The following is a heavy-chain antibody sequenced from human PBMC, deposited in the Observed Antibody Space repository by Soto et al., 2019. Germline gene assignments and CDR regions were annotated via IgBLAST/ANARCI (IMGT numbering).Heavy chain of an antibody. D-gene: IGHD5-12*01. J-gene: IGHJ6*02. V-gene: IGHV1-18*01. Sequence: QVQLVQSGAEVKKPGASVKVSCKTSGYTFSHSGISWLRQAPGQGLEWMGWISAYKGNTNYAQKFQGRVTMTTDTSTSTAYLELRSLTSDDTAVYYGAREGGYRNGFGYYDNGMDVWGHGTTVTVSS. CDR3: AREGGYRNGFGYYDNGMDV. CDR2: ISAYKGNT. CDR1: GYTFSHSG.